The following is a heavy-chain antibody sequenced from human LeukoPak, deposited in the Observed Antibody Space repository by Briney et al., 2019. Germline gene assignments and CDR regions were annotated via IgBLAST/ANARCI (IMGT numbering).Heavy chain of an antibody. Sequence: ASVKVSCKASGYTFTSYDITWVRQAPGQGLEWMGWMSPNSGNTGYAQKFQGRVTMTRNTSITTAYMELSSLTSEVTAVYYCARETTIPPYYFDYWGLGSQVTVSP. CDR3: ARETTIPPYYFDY. D-gene: IGHD3-9*01. V-gene: IGHV1-8*01. CDR2: MSPNSGNT. CDR1: GYTFTSYD. J-gene: IGHJ4*02.